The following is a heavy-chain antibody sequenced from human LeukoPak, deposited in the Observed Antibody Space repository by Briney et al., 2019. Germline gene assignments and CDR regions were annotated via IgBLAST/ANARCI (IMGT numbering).Heavy chain of an antibody. Sequence: GGSLRLSCVASGITFSSYSVNWIRQPPGKGLEWVSYISSFSGTINYADSVKGRFTISRDNAKNSLYLQMNSLRAEDTAVYYCARDQGGVGYWGQGTLVTVSS. CDR2: ISSFSGTI. V-gene: IGHV3-48*01. CDR3: ARDQGGVGY. CDR1: GITFSSYS. D-gene: IGHD3-16*01. J-gene: IGHJ4*02.